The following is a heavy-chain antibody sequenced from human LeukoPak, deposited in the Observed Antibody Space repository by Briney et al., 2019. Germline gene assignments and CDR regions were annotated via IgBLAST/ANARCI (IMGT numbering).Heavy chain of an antibody. Sequence: GSLRLSCAASGFTVSSNYMSWVRQAPGKGLEWVSIIYSGGTTYYADSVKGRFTISRDNSKNTVFLQMNSLRAEDTAVYYCARLDSSGWYYFEYWGQGTLVTVSS. J-gene: IGHJ4*02. D-gene: IGHD6-19*01. CDR2: IYSGGTT. CDR1: GFTVSSNY. CDR3: ARLDSSGWYYFEY. V-gene: IGHV3-53*01.